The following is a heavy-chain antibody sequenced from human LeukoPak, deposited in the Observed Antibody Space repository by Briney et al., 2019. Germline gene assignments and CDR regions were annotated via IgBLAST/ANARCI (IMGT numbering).Heavy chain of an antibody. CDR1: GGSFSGYY. D-gene: IGHD3-3*01. V-gene: IGHV4-34*01. J-gene: IGHJ5*02. Sequence: SETLSLTCAVYGGSFSGYYWSWIRQPPGKGLEWIGEINHSGSTNHNPSLKSRVTISVDTSKNQFSLKLSSVTAADTAVYYCARAGGRYYDFWSGYRNWFDPWGQGTLVTVSS. CDR2: INHSGST. CDR3: ARAGGRYYDFWSGYRNWFDP.